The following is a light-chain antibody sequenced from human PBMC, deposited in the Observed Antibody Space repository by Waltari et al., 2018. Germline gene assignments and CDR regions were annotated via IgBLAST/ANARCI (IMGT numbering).Light chain of an antibody. CDR3: GSYTLINTIVV. CDR2: EVS. V-gene: IGLV2-14*01. J-gene: IGLJ1*01. CDR1: SSDVGGYNY. Sequence: QSALTQPASVSGSPGQSITISCTGTSSDVGGYNYVSWYQQHPGKAPKLIFYEVSNRPSGVSSRFSGSKSGNTASLTISGLQAEDEADYFCGSYTLINTIVVFGTGTKVTVL.